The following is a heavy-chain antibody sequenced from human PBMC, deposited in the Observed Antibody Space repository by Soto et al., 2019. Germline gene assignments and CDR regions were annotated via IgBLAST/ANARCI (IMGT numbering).Heavy chain of an antibody. CDR3: ASARGDIVATISAYYFDY. D-gene: IGHD5-12*01. CDR2: IYYSGST. J-gene: IGHJ4*02. CDR1: GAPVSSGSHC. Sequence: SETLSHTCSVSGAPVSSGSHCWSWIRQSPGRGLEWIGFIYYSGSTYYNPSLKSRVTISVDTSKNQFSLKLSSVTAADTAVYYCASARGDIVATISAYYFDYWGQGTLVTVSS. V-gene: IGHV4-61*01.